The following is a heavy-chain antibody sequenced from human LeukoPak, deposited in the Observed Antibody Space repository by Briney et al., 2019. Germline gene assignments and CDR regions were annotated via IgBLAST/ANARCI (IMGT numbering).Heavy chain of an antibody. CDR2: ISGSGGST. CDR3: ASLSITMVRGVIGGWFDP. D-gene: IGHD3-10*01. CDR1: GFTFSSYA. J-gene: IGHJ5*02. Sequence: PGGSLRLSCAASGFTFSSYAMSWVRQAPGKGLEWVSAISGSGGSTYYADSVKGRFTISRDNSKNTLYLQMNSLRAEDTAVYYCASLSITMVRGVIGGWFDPWGQGTLVTVSS. V-gene: IGHV3-23*01.